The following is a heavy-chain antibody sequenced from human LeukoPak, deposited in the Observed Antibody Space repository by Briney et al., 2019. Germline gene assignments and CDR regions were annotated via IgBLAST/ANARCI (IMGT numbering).Heavy chain of an antibody. CDR3: ARDRGYGFDY. D-gene: IGHD5-18*01. CDR2: IKQDGSEK. Sequence: PGGSLRLSCAASGFTFSSYRMSWVRQAPGKGLEWVANIKQDGSEKYYVDSVKGRFTISRDNAKNSLYLQMNSLRAEDTAVYYCARDRGYGFDYWGQGTLVTVSS. J-gene: IGHJ4*02. CDR1: GFTFSSYR. V-gene: IGHV3-7*01.